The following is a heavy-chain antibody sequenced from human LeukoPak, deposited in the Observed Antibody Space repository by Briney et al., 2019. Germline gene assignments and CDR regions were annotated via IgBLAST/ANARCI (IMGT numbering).Heavy chain of an antibody. Sequence: PSETLSLTCTVSGGSISSYYWSWIRQPPGKGLEWIGYIYYSGSTNYNPSLKSRVTISVDTSKNQFSQKLSSVTAADTAVYYCARDARDCGGAVCYSRFDYWGQGILVTVSS. J-gene: IGHJ4*02. V-gene: IGHV4-59*01. CDR3: ARDARDCGGAVCYSRFDY. D-gene: IGHD2-21*01. CDR2: IYYSGST. CDR1: GGSISSYY.